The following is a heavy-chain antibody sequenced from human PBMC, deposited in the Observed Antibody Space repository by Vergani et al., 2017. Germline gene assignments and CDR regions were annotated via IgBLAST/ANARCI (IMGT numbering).Heavy chain of an antibody. D-gene: IGHD6-13*01. J-gene: IGHJ2*01. V-gene: IGHV4-59*01. CDR3: ARAERQQQLDVAWYFDL. CDR2: IYYSGST. CDR1: GFTFSSYA. Sequence: VQLLESGGGLVQPGGSLRLSCAASGFTFSSYAMSWVRQAPGKGLEWIGYIYYSGSTNYNPSLKSRVTISVDTSKNQFSLKLSSVTAADTAVYYCARAERQQQLDVAWYFDLWGRGTLVTVSS.